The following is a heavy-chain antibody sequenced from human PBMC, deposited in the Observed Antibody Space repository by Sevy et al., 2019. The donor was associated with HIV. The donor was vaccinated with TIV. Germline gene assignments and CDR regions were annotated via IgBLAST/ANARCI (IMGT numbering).Heavy chain of an antibody. CDR3: AGADAYLTSDAFDL. D-gene: IGHD1-26*01. V-gene: IGHV4-31*03. CDR2: ISYSGRT. CDR1: GGSISSLNYY. J-gene: IGHJ3*01. Sequence: SETLSLTCTVSGGSISSLNYYWTWIRQHPGKGLEWIGYISYSGRTNYNPSLKSRLTISLDTSKNQFSLRLSSVTAADTALFYCAGADAYLTSDAFDLWGKGTMVTVSS.